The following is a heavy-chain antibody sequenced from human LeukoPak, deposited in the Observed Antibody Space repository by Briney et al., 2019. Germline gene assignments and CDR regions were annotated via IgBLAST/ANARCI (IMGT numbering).Heavy chain of an antibody. D-gene: IGHD7-27*01. CDR1: GFTFRDYG. Sequence: GGTLRLSCAASGFTFRDYGMSWVRQAPGKGLEWVSALTGSGGTTYYADSVKGRFTISRDNSKNTLYLQMNSLTAEDTAVYYCARHSAEKYTGAYGWAPPDDYWGQGTLVTVSS. J-gene: IGHJ4*02. V-gene: IGHV3-23*01. CDR3: ARHSAEKYTGAYGWAPPDDY. CDR2: LTGSGGTT.